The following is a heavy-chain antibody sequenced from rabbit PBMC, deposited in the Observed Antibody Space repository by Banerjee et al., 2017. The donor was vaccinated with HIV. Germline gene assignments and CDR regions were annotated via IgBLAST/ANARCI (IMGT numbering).Heavy chain of an antibody. J-gene: IGHJ4*01. D-gene: IGHD8-1*01. CDR3: ARPVSTYRGLNL. V-gene: IGHV1S45*01. Sequence: QEQLVESGGDLVKPEGSLTLTCTASGFSFSDNYVMCWVRQAPGKGLEWIACIYNGDGSTWYASWVNGRFTISKTSSTTVTLQMTSLTAADTATYFCARPVSTYRGLNLWGPGTLVTVS. CDR2: IYNGDGST. CDR1: GFSFSDNYV.